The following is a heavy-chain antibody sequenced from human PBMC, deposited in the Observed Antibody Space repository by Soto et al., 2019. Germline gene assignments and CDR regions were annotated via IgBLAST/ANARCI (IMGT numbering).Heavy chain of an antibody. Sequence: QVQLQESGPGLVKPSQTLSLTCTVSGGSISSGGYYWSWIRQHPGKGLEWIGYIYYSGSTYYNPSLKSRVTRSVDTSKNKFSLKLSSVAAADTAVYYCARAIVVVPAAPGGWFAPRGQGTLVTVSS. V-gene: IGHV4-31*03. CDR1: GGSISSGGYY. J-gene: IGHJ5*02. D-gene: IGHD2-2*01. CDR3: ARAIVVVPAAPGGWFAP. CDR2: IYYSGST.